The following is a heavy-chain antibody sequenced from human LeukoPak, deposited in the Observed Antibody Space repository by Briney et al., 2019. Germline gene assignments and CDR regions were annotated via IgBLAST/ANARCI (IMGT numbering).Heavy chain of an antibody. Sequence: PGGSLRLSCAASGFTFSSYAMNWVRQAPGKGLEWVSTVSGSGTITYYAGSVKGRSTISRDNPKNTLYLQMNSLRAEDTAVYYCAKADSYYDLLTCFDFWGQGTLVTVSS. CDR1: GFTFSSYA. J-gene: IGHJ4*02. CDR3: AKADSYYDLLTCFDF. D-gene: IGHD3-9*01. V-gene: IGHV3-23*01. CDR2: VSGSGTIT.